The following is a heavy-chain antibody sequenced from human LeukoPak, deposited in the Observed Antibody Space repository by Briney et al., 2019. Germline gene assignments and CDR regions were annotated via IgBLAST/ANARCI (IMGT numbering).Heavy chain of an antibody. D-gene: IGHD2-2*01. J-gene: IGHJ3*02. CDR2: IYYSGST. CDR3: ASLYCSSTSCHDAFDI. CDR1: GGSFSGYY. Sequence: PSETLSLTCAVYGGSFSGYYWSWIRQPPGKGLEWIGSIYYSGSTYYNPSLKSRVTISVDTSKNQFSLKLSSVTAADTAVYYCASLYCSSTSCHDAFDIWGQGTMVTVSS. V-gene: IGHV4-34*01.